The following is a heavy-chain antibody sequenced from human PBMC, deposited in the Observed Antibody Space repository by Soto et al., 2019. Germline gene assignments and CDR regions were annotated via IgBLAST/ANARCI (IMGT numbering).Heavy chain of an antibody. CDR1: GFIFSSYA. CDR3: VQGAGASNRFLEGY. V-gene: IGHV3-23*01. CDR2: ISNSAGRI. D-gene: IGHD3-3*01. J-gene: IGHJ4*02. Sequence: GGSLRLSCAASGFIFSSYAMSWVRQAPGKGLEWVSSISNSAGRIYYADSVKGRFTISKDNSKNTVYLQISSLRAEDTAVYYCVQGAGASNRFLEGYWGQGALVTVSS.